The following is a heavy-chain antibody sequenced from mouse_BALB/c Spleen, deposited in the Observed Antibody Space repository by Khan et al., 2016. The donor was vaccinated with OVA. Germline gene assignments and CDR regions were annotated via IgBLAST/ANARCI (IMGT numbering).Heavy chain of an antibody. CDR2: ISYSGST. D-gene: IGHD1-1*01. Sequence: EVQLQESGPGLVKPSQSLSLTCTVTGYSITSDYAWNWIRQFPGNKLEWMGYISYSGSTSYNPSLRSRISIPRDTSKNQFFLQLNSVTTEDTATFYCARQNYYGYAMDYWGQGTSVTVSS. CDR1: GYSITSDYA. CDR3: ARQNYYGYAMDY. V-gene: IGHV3-2*02. J-gene: IGHJ4*01.